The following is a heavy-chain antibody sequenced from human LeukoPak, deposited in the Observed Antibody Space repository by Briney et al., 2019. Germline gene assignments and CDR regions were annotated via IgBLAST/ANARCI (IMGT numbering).Heavy chain of an antibody. CDR3: AKDPYYYGSGSYYNVMGYMDV. D-gene: IGHD3-10*01. CDR1: GFAFSSYS. V-gene: IGHV3-30-3*01. CDR2: ISSNGPNT. Sequence: GGSLRLSCAASGFAFSSYSMHWVRQAPGKGLEWVAVISSNGPNTYYAVSVKGRFTISRDISKNTLYLQMNSLRAEDTAVYYCAKDPYYYGSGSYYNVMGYMDVWGKGTTVTVSS. J-gene: IGHJ6*03.